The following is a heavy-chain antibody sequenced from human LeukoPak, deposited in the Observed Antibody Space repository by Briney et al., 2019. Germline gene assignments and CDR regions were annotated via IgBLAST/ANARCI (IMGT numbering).Heavy chain of an antibody. Sequence: SVKVSCKASGGTISSHAISWVRQAPGQGLEWMGGIIPIFGAAKYAQKFRGRVTITTDESTSTAYMELSSLTTEDTAVYYCARGAGTSPIYYWGQGTLVTVSS. CDR2: IIPIFGAA. CDR3: ARGAGTSPIYY. CDR1: GGTISSHA. D-gene: IGHD1-7*01. J-gene: IGHJ4*02. V-gene: IGHV1-69*05.